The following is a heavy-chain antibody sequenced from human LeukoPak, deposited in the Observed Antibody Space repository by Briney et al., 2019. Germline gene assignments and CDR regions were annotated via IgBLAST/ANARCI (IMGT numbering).Heavy chain of an antibody. CDR3: ARRDWRGFEDDY. Sequence: PGGPLRLSCAASGFSVSTNYVSWVRQAPGKGLEWVSLIYSGGSTLYADSVKGRFTISRDSSKNTVYLQMNSLRAEDTAVYYCARRDWRGFEDDYWGQGTLVTVSS. CDR1: GFSVSTNY. V-gene: IGHV3-66*04. CDR2: IYSGGST. J-gene: IGHJ4*02. D-gene: IGHD3/OR15-3a*01.